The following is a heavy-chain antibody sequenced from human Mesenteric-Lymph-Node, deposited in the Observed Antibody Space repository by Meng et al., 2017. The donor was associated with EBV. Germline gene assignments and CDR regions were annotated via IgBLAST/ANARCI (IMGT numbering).Heavy chain of an antibody. Sequence: QVQLQQWGAGLFKPSEPLSLARAAYGGSFSGYYWSWIPQPPGKGLEWIGEINHSGSTNYNPSLKSRVTISVDTSKNQFSLKLSSVTAADTAVYYCARGRSYVSGVIDPWGQGTLVTVSS. CDR2: INHSGST. V-gene: IGHV4-34*01. CDR3: ARGRSYVSGVIDP. D-gene: IGHD3-16*01. J-gene: IGHJ5*02. CDR1: GGSFSGYY.